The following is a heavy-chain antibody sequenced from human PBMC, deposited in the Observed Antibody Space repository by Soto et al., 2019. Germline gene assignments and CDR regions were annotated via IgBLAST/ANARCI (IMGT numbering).Heavy chain of an antibody. CDR3: AKNVWGITIFGGMDV. CDR2: ISGGGGTT. Sequence: GGSLRLSCAASGFTFSSYAMSWVRQAPGKGLEWASAISGGGGTTYYADSVKGRFTISRDNSKNTLYLQMNSLRAEDTAVYYCAKNVWGITIFGGMDVWGQGTTVTVSS. J-gene: IGHJ6*02. V-gene: IGHV3-23*01. CDR1: GFTFSSYA. D-gene: IGHD3-9*01.